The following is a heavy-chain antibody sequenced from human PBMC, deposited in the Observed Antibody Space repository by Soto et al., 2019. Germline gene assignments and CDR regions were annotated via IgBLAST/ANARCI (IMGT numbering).Heavy chain of an antibody. D-gene: IGHD2-2*01. Sequence: GGSLRLSCAASGFTFSSYAMSWVRQAPGKGLEWVSSISGSGSSTYYADSVKGRFTISRDNSKNALYLQMNGLRAEDTAVYYCAKYNKALVAKVYFDCWGQGTLVTVSS. CDR1: GFTFSSYA. CDR2: ISGSGSST. V-gene: IGHV3-23*01. CDR3: AKYNKALVAKVYFDC. J-gene: IGHJ4*02.